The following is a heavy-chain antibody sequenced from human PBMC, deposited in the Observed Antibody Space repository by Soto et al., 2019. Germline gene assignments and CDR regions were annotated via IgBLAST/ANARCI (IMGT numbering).Heavy chain of an antibody. Sequence: QVQLVQSGAEEKKPGASVKVSCKASGYTFTSYAMHWVRQAPGQRLEWMGWINAGNGNTKSSQKFQGRVTITRDTSATKAYMKLRSVRSQDTPVYYCAGAPDYGACGQTPAEDCWGQGTLVPVSS. CDR1: GYTFTSYA. CDR2: INAGNGNT. CDR3: AGAPDYGACGQTPAEDC. J-gene: IGHJ4*02. D-gene: IGHD4-17*01. V-gene: IGHV1-3*05.